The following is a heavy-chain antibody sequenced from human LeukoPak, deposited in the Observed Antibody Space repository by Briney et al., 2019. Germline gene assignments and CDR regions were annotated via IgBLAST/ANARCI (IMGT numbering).Heavy chain of an antibody. Sequence: SETLSLTCTVSGGSISSSSYYWGWIRQPPGKGLEWMGSIYYSGSTYYNPSLKSRITISVDTSKNQFSLKLSSVTAADTALYYCARLHIGYSYGFDYWGQGTLVTVSS. V-gene: IGHV4-39*01. J-gene: IGHJ4*02. D-gene: IGHD5-18*01. CDR2: IYYSGST. CDR1: GGSISSSSYY. CDR3: ARLHIGYSYGFDY.